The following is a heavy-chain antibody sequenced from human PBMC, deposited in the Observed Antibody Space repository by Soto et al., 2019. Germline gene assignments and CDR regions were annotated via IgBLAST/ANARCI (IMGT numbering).Heavy chain of an antibody. V-gene: IGHV1-69*13. D-gene: IGHD3-10*01. CDR1: GCTFSSYA. CDR3: ARGTNTMVRGVIPPLYGMDV. J-gene: IGHJ6*02. Sequence: ASVKVSCKASGCTFSSYAISWVRQAPGQGLEWMGGIIPIFGTANYAQKFQGRVTITADESTSTAYMELSSLRSEDTAVYYCARGTNTMVRGVIPPLYGMDVWGQGTTVTVSS. CDR2: IIPIFGTA.